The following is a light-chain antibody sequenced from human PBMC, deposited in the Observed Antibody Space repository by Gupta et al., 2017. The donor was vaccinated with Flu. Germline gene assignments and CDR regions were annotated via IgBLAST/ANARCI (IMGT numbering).Light chain of an antibody. J-gene: IGKJ4*01. CDR2: NAS. CDR1: QCVTGKY. V-gene: IGKV3-20*01. Sequence: EIVLTQSPGTLSLSPGKKASLSCRASQCVTGKYLAWYQQKSGQAPRLLIYNASRRAAGIPARFSGSGSGTDFTLTINRLEPEDFAVYYCQQYGSSPTFGGGTTVE. CDR3: QQYGSSPT.